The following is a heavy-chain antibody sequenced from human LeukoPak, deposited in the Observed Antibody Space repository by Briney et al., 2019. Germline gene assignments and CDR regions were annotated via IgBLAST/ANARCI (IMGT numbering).Heavy chain of an antibody. CDR2: ISGSGGST. D-gene: IGHD3-9*01. CDR1: GFTFTDYT. J-gene: IGHJ4*02. CDR3: AKDIGDYDILTGSSSGFDY. Sequence: GGSLRLSCAASGFTFTDYTMNWVRQAPGKGLEWVSAISGSGGSTYYADSVKGRFTISRDNSKNTLYLQMNSLRAEDTAVYYCAKDIGDYDILTGSSSGFDYWGQGTLVTVSS. V-gene: IGHV3-23*01.